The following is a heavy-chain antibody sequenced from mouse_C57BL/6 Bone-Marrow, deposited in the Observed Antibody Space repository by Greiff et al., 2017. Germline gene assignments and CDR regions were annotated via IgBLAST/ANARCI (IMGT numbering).Heavy chain of an antibody. Sequence: VKLVESGAELARPGASVKLSCMASGYTFTSYGISWVKQRTGQGLEWIGEIYPRSGNTYYNEKFKGKATLTADKSSSTAYMELRSLTSEDSAVYFCARTRLRYYAMDYWGQGTSVTVSS. J-gene: IGHJ4*01. D-gene: IGHD2-2*01. CDR2: IYPRSGNT. CDR1: GYTFTSYG. V-gene: IGHV1-81*01. CDR3: ARTRLRYYAMDY.